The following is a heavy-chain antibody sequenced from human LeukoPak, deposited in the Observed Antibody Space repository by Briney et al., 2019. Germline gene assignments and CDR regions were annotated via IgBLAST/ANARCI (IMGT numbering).Heavy chain of an antibody. J-gene: IGHJ6*03. D-gene: IGHD3-9*01. CDR3: AKCILTGYYKGYMDV. CDR1: AFTFSTYA. CDR2: ISNSGGST. Sequence: GGSLRLSCAASAFTFSTYAMSWVRQAPGKGLEWVSGISNSGGSTYYADSVKGRFTISRDNSKNTLYLQMNSLRAEDTAVYYCAKCILTGYYKGYMDVWGKGTTVTISS. V-gene: IGHV3-23*01.